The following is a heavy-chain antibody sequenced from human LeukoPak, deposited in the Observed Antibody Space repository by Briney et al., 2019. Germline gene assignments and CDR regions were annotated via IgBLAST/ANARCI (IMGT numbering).Heavy chain of an antibody. J-gene: IGHJ3*02. CDR2: INHSGST. CDR3: ARLLYDYVWGSYRFQRDSDAFDI. D-gene: IGHD3-16*02. Sequence: PSETLSLTCAVYGGSFSGYYWSWIRQPPGKGLEWIGEINHSGSTNYNPSLKSRVTISVDTSKNQFSLKLSSVTAADTAVYYCARLLYDYVWGSYRFQRDSDAFDIWGQGTMVTASS. CDR1: GGSFSGYY. V-gene: IGHV4-34*01.